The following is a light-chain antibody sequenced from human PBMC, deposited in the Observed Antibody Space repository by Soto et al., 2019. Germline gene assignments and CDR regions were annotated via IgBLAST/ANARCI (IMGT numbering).Light chain of an antibody. Sequence: QSVLTQPPSVSGAPGQRVTISCTGSSSNIGAGYDVNWYQQLPGTAPKLLIYDNNKRPSGIPDRFSGSKSGTAATLGITGLQTGDEADYYCGTWDSSLRAVVFGGGTKVTVL. CDR3: GTWDSSLRAVV. CDR1: SSNIGAGYD. J-gene: IGLJ2*01. CDR2: DNN. V-gene: IGLV1-51*01.